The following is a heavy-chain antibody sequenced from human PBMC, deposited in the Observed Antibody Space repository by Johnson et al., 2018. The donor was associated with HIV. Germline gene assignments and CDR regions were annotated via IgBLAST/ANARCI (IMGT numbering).Heavy chain of an antibody. CDR2: ISYNGDNE. J-gene: IGHJ3*02. D-gene: IGHD6-13*01. Sequence: QVQLVESGGGVVQPGRSLRLSCAASGLSFSNFGMHWVRQTPGMGLVWVAVISYNGDNEHYADSVKGRFTISRDNAKNSLYLQMNSLRAEDTALYYCAKDLLSSTLAPFDIWGQGTMVTVSS. CDR1: GLSFSNFG. CDR3: AKDLLSSTLAPFDI. V-gene: IGHV3-30*18.